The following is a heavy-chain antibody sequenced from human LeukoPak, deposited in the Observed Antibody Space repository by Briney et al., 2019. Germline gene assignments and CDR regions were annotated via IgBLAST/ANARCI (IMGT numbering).Heavy chain of an antibody. Sequence: SETLSLTCTVSGGSISSSSYYWGWLRQPPGKGLEWIGSIYYSGSTYYNPSLKSRVTISVDTSKNQFSLKLSSVTAADTAVYYCARMGRGLRPSNWFDPWGQGTLVTVSS. CDR1: GGSISSSSYY. V-gene: IGHV4-39*07. CDR2: IYYSGST. CDR3: ARMGRGLRPSNWFDP. D-gene: IGHD6-25*01. J-gene: IGHJ5*02.